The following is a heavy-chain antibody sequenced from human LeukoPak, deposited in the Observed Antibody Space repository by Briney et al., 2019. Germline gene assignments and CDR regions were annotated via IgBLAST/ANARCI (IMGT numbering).Heavy chain of an antibody. Sequence: PGGSLRLSCAASGFTFSNFDMHWVRQAPGEGLEWVAVISHDGSNKFYVDSVKGRFTISRDNSQNTLYLQMNRLRGEDTAVYYCAKGTVYYFDYWGQGTLVTVSS. V-gene: IGHV3-30*18. CDR3: AKGTVYYFDY. J-gene: IGHJ4*02. CDR2: ISHDGSNK. CDR1: GFTFSNFD.